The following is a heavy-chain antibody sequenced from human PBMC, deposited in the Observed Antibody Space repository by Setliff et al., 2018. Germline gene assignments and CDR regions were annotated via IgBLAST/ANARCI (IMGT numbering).Heavy chain of an antibody. CDR1: GFTVSRAC. CDR2: VKSIGGGGTT. Sequence: PGGSLRLSCIASGFTVSRACMNWVRQAPGKGLQWVGRVKSIGGGGTTDYSAPVKGRFTISRDDSKNTLYLQMNSLKTEDTAVYHCTTDRSPTVGGVIGAAFDTWGQGTMV. CDR3: TTDRSPTVGGVIGAAFDT. V-gene: IGHV3-15*07. D-gene: IGHD3-16*01. J-gene: IGHJ3*02.